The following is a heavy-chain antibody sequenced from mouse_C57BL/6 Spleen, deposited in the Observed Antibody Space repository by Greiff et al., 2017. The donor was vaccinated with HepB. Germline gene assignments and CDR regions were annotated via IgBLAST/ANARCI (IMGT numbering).Heavy chain of an antibody. CDR3: AREGNGEDYAMDY. D-gene: IGHD6-1*01. Sequence: EVKLQESGPGLVKPSQSLSLTCSVTGYSITSGYYWNWIRQFPGNKLEWMGYISYDGSNNYNPSLKNRISITRDTSKNQFFLKLNSVTTEDTATYYCAREGNGEDYAMDYWGQGTSVTVSS. J-gene: IGHJ4*01. CDR2: ISYDGSN. CDR1: GYSITSGYY. V-gene: IGHV3-6*01.